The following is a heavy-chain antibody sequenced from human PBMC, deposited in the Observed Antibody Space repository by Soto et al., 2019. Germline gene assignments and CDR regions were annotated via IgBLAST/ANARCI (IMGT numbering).Heavy chain of an antibody. CDR2: ISFDGSEK. CDR1: GFRFSGFA. J-gene: IGHJ4*02. D-gene: IGHD5-12*01. Sequence: QVQLVESGGGVVQPGASLRLSCAASGFRFSGFAIHWVRQAPGKGLEWVAVISFDGSEKFYVDSVKGRFSISRDDFHSTVFLQMDSLRPEDTGVYYCARDLGGYVHLWDKSNYWGQGTLVNVSS. V-gene: IGHV3-30*04. CDR3: ARDLGGYVHLWDKSNY.